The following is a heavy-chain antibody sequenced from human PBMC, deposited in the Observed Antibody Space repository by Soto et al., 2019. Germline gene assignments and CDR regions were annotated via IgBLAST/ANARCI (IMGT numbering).Heavy chain of an antibody. J-gene: IGHJ4*02. CDR2: ISGSGANT. V-gene: IGHV3-23*01. Sequence: EGQMLESGGGLVQPXGSLRLSCAASGFTFSSHAMSWVXXXXXKGXXXXSGISGSGANTYYASSVKGRFTISRDNSKNTLYLQMNTLRAEDTALYXCXXVGGGPXXAAARFDSWGQGTLVTVSS. D-gene: IGHD6-13*01. CDR1: GFTFSSHA. CDR3: XXVGGGPXXAAARFDS.